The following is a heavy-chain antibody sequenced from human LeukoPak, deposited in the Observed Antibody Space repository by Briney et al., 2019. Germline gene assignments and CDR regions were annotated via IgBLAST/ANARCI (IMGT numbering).Heavy chain of an antibody. Sequence: GGSLRLSCAASGFTFSSYRMSWVRQAPGKGLEWVANIKQDGSEKYYVDSVKGRFTISRDNAKNSLYLQMNSLRAEDTAVYYCARGEYQLPQRWGQGTLVTVSS. CDR2: IKQDGSEK. D-gene: IGHD2-2*01. J-gene: IGHJ4*02. V-gene: IGHV3-7*01. CDR1: GFTFSSYR. CDR3: ARGEYQLPQR.